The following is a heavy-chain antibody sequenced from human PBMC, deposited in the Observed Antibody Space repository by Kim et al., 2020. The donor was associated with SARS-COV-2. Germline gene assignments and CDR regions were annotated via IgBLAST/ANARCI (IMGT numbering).Heavy chain of an antibody. D-gene: IGHD6-19*01. Sequence: SETLSLTCTVSGDSISSYYWTWIRQPPGKGLEWIGYIYYSGSTKYNPSLKSRVTISVDTSKNQFSLKLSSVTAADTAVYYCARRAGAYFDYWGQGTLVT. CDR2: IYYSGST. CDR1: GDSISSYY. V-gene: IGHV4-59*08. CDR3: ARRAGAYFDY. J-gene: IGHJ4*02.